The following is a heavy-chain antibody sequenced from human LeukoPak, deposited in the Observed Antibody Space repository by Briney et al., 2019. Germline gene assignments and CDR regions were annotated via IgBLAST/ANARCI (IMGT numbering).Heavy chain of an antibody. CDR3: AKDGGSGFGELFKDY. CDR2: INAGGGSS. D-gene: IGHD3-10*01. V-gene: IGHV3-23*01. CDR1: GFTFSSFA. J-gene: IGHJ4*02. Sequence: GGSLRLSCAASGFTFSSFAMSWVRQAPGKGLEWVSSINAGGGSSYYPDSVKGRFTISRDNSKDTLYLQMNSLRVEDTAVYYYAKDGGSGFGELFKDYWGQGTLVTVS.